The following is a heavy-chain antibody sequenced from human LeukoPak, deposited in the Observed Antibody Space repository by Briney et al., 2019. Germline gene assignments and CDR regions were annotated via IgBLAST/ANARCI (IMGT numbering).Heavy chain of an antibody. D-gene: IGHD2-2*02. CDR1: GFTFSSYS. V-gene: IGHV3-21*01. CDR3: ARVGRSVVPAAIVYYFDY. CDR2: ISSGSSYI. J-gene: IGHJ4*02. Sequence: NPGGSLRLSCAASGFTFSSYSMNWVRQAPGKGLEWVSSISSGSSYIYYADSVKGRFTISRDNAKNSLYLQMNSLRAEDTAVYYCARVGRSVVPAAIVYYFDYWGQGTLVTVSS.